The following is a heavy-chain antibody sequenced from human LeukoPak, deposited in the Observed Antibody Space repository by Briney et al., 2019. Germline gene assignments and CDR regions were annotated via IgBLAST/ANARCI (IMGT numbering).Heavy chain of an antibody. CDR3: ARGLWFGELYFDY. Sequence: SVKVSCKASGGTFSSYAISWVRQAPGQGLGGMGGIIPIFGTANYAQKFQGRVTITADESTSTAYMELSSLRSEDTAVYYCARGLWFGELYFDYWGQGTLVTVSS. CDR2: IIPIFGTA. J-gene: IGHJ4*02. D-gene: IGHD3-10*01. V-gene: IGHV1-69*13. CDR1: GGTFSSYA.